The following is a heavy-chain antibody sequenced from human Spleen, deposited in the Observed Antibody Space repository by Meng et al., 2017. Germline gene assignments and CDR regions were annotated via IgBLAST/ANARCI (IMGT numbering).Heavy chain of an antibody. Sequence: SGPTLVKPTQTLTLTCTFSGFSLSTSGVGVGWIRQPPGKALEWLALIYWNDGKRYSPSLKSRLTITKDTSKNQVVLTVTNVDPVDTATYYCAHTEVATIAFDYWGQGTLVTVSS. J-gene: IGHJ4*02. CDR1: GFSLSTSGVG. CDR3: AHTEVATIAFDY. CDR2: IYWNDGK. V-gene: IGHV2-5*01. D-gene: IGHD5-12*01.